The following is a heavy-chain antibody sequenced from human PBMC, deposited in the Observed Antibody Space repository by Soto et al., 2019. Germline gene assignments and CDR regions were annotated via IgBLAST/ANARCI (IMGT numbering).Heavy chain of an antibody. CDR2: IYYSGST. CDR3: ARHVPHFLWSQPGVDY. V-gene: IGHV4-39*01. Sequence: QLQLQESGPGLVKPSETLSLTCTVSGGSISSSSYYWGWIRQPPGKGLEWIGGIYYSGSTYYNPSLKSRVTISVDTSKNQFSLKLSSVTAADTAVYYCARHVPHFLWSQPGVDYWGQGTLVTVSS. CDR1: GGSISSSSYY. J-gene: IGHJ4*02. D-gene: IGHD3-10*01.